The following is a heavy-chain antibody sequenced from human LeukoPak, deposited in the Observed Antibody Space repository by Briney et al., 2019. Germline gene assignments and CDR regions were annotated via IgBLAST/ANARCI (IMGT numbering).Heavy chain of an antibody. Sequence: ASVKVSCKASGYTFTRNALHWVRQAPGQRLEWMGWINAGNGNTQYSQEFQGRVTFSRDTSASTAYMELSSLRPEDMAVYYCARSLGVGSTLDYWGQGTLVTVSS. CDR2: INAGNGNT. J-gene: IGHJ4*02. CDR3: ARSLGVGSTLDY. CDR1: GYTFTRNA. V-gene: IGHV1-3*03. D-gene: IGHD1-26*01.